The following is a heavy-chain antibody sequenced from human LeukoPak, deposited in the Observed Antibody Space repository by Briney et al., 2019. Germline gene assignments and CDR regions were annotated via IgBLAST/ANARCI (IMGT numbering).Heavy chain of an antibody. CDR2: INHSGST. CDR1: GGSFSGYY. V-gene: IGHV4-34*01. J-gene: IGHJ4*02. Sequence: PSETLSLTCAVYGGSFSGYYWSWIRQPPGKGLEWIGEINHSGSTNYNPSLKSRVTISVDTSKNQFSLKLSSVTAADTAVYYCAATYYYDSSGYFPYYFDYWGQGILVTVSS. D-gene: IGHD3-22*01. CDR3: AATYYYDSSGYFPYYFDY.